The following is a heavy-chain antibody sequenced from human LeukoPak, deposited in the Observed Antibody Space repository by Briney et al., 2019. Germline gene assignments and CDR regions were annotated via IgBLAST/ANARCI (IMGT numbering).Heavy chain of an antibody. CDR2: ISYDGSNK. D-gene: IGHD3-9*01. CDR3: AKDQGDFDWLPPFDY. J-gene: IGHJ4*02. V-gene: IGHV3-30*18. Sequence: GGSLRLSCAASGFTFSSYGMHWVCQAPGKGLEWVAVISYDGSNKYYADPVKGRFTISRDNSKNTLYLQMNSLRAEDTAVYYCAKDQGDFDWLPPFDYWGQGTLVTVSS. CDR1: GFTFSSYG.